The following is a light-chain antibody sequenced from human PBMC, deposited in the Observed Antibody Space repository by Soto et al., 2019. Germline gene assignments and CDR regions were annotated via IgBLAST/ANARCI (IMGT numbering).Light chain of an antibody. J-gene: IGKJ1*01. V-gene: IGKV1-39*01. CDR3: QQSYTTPPT. CDR1: ETVSGY. CDR2: DAS. Sequence: DIQMTQSPSSLSASVGDRVTITCRASETVSGYLHWYQQTPGKSPKLLIFDASTLQSGVPSRFSGRGFGTDFTLTISNLQPEDFTTYYCQQSYTTPPTFGQGTKVEIK.